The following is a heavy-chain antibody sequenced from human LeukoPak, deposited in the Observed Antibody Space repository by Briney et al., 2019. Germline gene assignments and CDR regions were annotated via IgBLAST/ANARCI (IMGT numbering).Heavy chain of an antibody. CDR3: ARGQIYYDGSGFDY. D-gene: IGHD3-22*01. V-gene: IGHV3-21*01. Sequence: PGGSLRLSCAASGFTFSSYTMNWVRQAPGKGLEWVSSITSSSSYIYYADSVKGRFTISRDNAKNSLYLQMNSLRAEDTAVYYCARGQIYYDGSGFDYWGQGTLVTVSS. CDR2: ITSSSSYI. CDR1: GFTFSSYT. J-gene: IGHJ4*02.